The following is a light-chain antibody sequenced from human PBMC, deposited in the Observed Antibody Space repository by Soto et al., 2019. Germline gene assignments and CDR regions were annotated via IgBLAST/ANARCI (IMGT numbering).Light chain of an antibody. Sequence: QMTQSPSSVSASVGDRVTITCRASQGIGSWLAWYQQKPGKAPKLLIYGASSLQTGVPSRFSGTGSGTDFTLTISSLQPEDFATYYCQQSYSTPFTFGQGTRLEIK. CDR3: QQSYSTPFT. CDR2: GAS. CDR1: QGIGSW. J-gene: IGKJ5*01. V-gene: IGKV1-12*02.